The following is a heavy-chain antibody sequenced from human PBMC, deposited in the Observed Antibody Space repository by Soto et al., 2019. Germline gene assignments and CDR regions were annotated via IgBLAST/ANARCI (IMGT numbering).Heavy chain of an antibody. J-gene: IGHJ4*02. CDR2: INPNSGGT. D-gene: IGHD3-3*01. CDR1: GYTFTGYY. CDR3: ARVERFLEWLLFGY. V-gene: IGHV1-2*02. Sequence: ASVKVSCKASGYTFTGYYMHWVRQAPGQGLEWMGWINPNSGGTNYAQKFQGGVTMTRDTSISTAYMELSRLRSDDTAVYYCARVERFLEWLLFGYWGQGTLVTVSS.